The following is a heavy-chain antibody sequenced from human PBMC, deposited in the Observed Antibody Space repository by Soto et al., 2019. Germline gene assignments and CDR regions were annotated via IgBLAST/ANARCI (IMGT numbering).Heavy chain of an antibody. J-gene: IGHJ6*02. Sequence: ASVKVSCKASGGTFSSSAISWVRQAPGQGVEWMGGIIPIFGTANYAQKFQGRVTITADESTSTAYMELSSLRSEDTAVYYCARDQFTMVRGVGGYGMDVWGQGTTVTVSS. CDR3: ARDQFTMVRGVGGYGMDV. CDR2: IIPIFGTA. CDR1: GGTFSSSA. D-gene: IGHD3-10*01. V-gene: IGHV1-69*13.